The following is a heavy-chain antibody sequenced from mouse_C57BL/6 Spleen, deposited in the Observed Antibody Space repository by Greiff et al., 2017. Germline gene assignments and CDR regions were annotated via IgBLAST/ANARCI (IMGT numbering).Heavy chain of an antibody. CDR1: GYAFSSYW. J-gene: IGHJ2*01. CDR3: ARAPDGSSYFDY. CDR2: IYPGDGDT. D-gene: IGHD1-1*01. Sequence: LVESGAELVKPGASVKISCKASGYAFSSYWMNWVKQRPGKGLEWIGQIYPGDGDTNYNGKFKGKATLTADKSSSTAYMQLSSLTSEDSAVYFCARAPDGSSYFDYWGQGTTLTVSS. V-gene: IGHV1-80*01.